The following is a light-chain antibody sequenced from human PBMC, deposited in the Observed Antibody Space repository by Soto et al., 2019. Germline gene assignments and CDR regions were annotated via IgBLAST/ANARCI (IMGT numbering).Light chain of an antibody. Sequence: DIQMTQSPSTLPASVGDRVTITCRASQTIGNWLAWYQQKPGKVPRLLIYYVSSLESGVPSRFSGSGCGTEFALTISSLQPDDFTTYFCQLCNFYWTFVQGTKGEIK. CDR1: QTIGNW. J-gene: IGKJ1*01. CDR3: QLCNFYWT. V-gene: IGKV1-5*03. CDR2: YVS.